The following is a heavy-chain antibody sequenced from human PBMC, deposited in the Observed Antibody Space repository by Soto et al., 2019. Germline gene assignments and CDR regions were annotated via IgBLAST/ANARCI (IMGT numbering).Heavy chain of an antibody. CDR1: GYTFTNFG. CDR2: ISAYNGNT. D-gene: IGHD3-16*01. Sequence: QVQLVQSGAEVKKPGASVKVSCKASGYTFTNFGISWVRQAPGQGLEWMGWISAYNGNTNYAQNFQGRATMTTDTATSTAYMELRRLRSDGTGVYYCARGGTPIDCWGQGTLVTVSS. CDR3: ARGGTPIDC. J-gene: IGHJ4*02. V-gene: IGHV1-18*01.